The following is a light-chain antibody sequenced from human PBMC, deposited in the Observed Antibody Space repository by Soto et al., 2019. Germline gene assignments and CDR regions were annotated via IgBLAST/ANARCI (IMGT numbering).Light chain of an antibody. Sequence: DLQMTQSLPSLSASVGDRVTVTCRASHDIGKSLAWYQQRPGKSPRLLIYDASTLQSGVTARFSGSGSGTDFTLVISSLRPEDVATYYCQKYNSDSFTFGGGTKVEVK. J-gene: IGKJ4*01. CDR3: QKYNSDSFT. CDR1: HDIGKS. CDR2: DAS. V-gene: IGKV1-27*01.